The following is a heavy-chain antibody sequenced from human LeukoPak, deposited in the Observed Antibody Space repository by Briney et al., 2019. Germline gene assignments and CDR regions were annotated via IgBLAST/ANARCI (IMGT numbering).Heavy chain of an antibody. CDR2: ISKDGTDK. D-gene: IGHD2-21*02. V-gene: IGHV3-30*04. CDR1: GFTLSSYK. J-gene: IGHJ4*02. Sequence: GGSLRLSCVASGFTLSSYKMHWVRQAPGKGLEWVAVISKDGTDKYYADSVQGRLSISRDNSKNTLYLQMNSLRTEDTAVYYCARATTNYCGGDCLGSYWGQGTLVIVSS. CDR3: ARATTNYCGGDCLGSY.